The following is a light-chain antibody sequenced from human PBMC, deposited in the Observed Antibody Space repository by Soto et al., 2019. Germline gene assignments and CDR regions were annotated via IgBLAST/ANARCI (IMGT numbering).Light chain of an antibody. Sequence: DIQITQSPSSLSASVGHTFTITCRASQDVRSDLGWYQHKPGKAPKRLIYAASRLQGGVPSRFSGSGSGTEFTLTIGSLQPEDSATYYCLQHDSFPYTFGQGTRLEI. CDR1: QDVRSD. CDR3: LQHDSFPYT. V-gene: IGKV1-17*01. J-gene: IGKJ5*01. CDR2: AAS.